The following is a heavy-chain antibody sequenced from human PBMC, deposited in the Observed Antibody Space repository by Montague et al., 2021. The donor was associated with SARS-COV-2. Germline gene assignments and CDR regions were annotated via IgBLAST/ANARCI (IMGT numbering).Heavy chain of an antibody. CDR2: IYYSTST. Sequence: SETLSLTCTVSGGSISSYNCCWIWKPPANGQERIGNIYYSTSTNYNYYLLRRVTIPVDTSKSQTPLKLSSVTAADTAVYYCAGAFPRWLQYDPYFDYWGQGTLVTVSS. CDR1: GGSISSYN. J-gene: IGHJ4*02. CDR3: AGAFPRWLQYDPYFDY. D-gene: IGHD5-24*01. V-gene: IGHV4-59*13.